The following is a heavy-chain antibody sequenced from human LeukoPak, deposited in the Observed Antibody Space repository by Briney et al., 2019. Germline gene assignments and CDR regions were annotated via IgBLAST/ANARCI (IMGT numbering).Heavy chain of an antibody. D-gene: IGHD6-13*01. CDR3: AKSGYSSSWSNAAVYNWFDP. Sequence: HPGGSLRLSCAASGFTFSSYGLNWVRQAPGKGLEWVSVISGSGGSTYYADSVKGRFTISRDNSKNTLYLQMNSLRAEDTAVYYCAKSGYSSSWSNAAVYNWFDPWGQGTLVTVSS. V-gene: IGHV3-23*01. J-gene: IGHJ5*02. CDR1: GFTFSSYG. CDR2: ISGSGGST.